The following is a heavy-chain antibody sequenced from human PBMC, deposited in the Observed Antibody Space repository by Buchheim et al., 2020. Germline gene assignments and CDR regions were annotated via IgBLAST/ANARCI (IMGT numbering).Heavy chain of an antibody. Sequence: EVQLLESGGGLVQPGGSLRLSCAASGFTFSNYAMSWVPQAPGKGLEWVSVISGWGSSTYYADSVKGRFTLSRDDSQKTLYLQMSSLRAEDTAVYFCAKTASMTTVTSTYFYYGMDVWGQGTT. CDR3: AKTASMTTVTSTYFYYGMDV. D-gene: IGHD4-17*01. CDR2: ISGWGSST. CDR1: GFTFSNYA. J-gene: IGHJ6*02. V-gene: IGHV3-23*01.